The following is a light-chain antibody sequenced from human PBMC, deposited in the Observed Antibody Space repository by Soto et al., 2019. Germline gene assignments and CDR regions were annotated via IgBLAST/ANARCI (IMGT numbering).Light chain of an antibody. CDR3: QQRSSLPPLT. J-gene: IGKJ4*01. CDR2: DAS. V-gene: IGKV3-11*01. Sequence: EIVLTQSPATLSLSPGERATLSCRASQSVSSYLAWYQQKPGQAPRLLIYDASNRATGIPARFSGSGSGTDFTLTISSLEPEDFAVYYCQQRSSLPPLTFGGGTKVDIK. CDR1: QSVSSY.